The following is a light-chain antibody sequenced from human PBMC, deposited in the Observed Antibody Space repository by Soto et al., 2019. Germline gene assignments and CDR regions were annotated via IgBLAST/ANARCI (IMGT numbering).Light chain of an antibody. V-gene: IGLV1-44*01. CDR3: AGWDGDLNAVV. CDR1: SSNIGSNT. Sequence: QSVLTQPPSASETPGQRVIISCSGGSSNIGSNTVNWYQQVPGTAPKLLISNNNQRPSGVPDRFSGSKSGTSASLAISGLQSEDEADYYCAGWDGDLNAVVFGGGTKLTVL. CDR2: NNN. J-gene: IGLJ2*01.